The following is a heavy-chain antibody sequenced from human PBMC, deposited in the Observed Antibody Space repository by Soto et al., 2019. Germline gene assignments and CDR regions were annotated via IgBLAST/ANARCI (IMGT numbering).Heavy chain of an antibody. J-gene: IGHJ4*02. D-gene: IGHD4-17*01. Sequence: QVQLQESGPGLVRPSETLSLTCTVSGGSISSHYWSWVRQPPGKGLEWIGYLYYTGSTNYNASLKSQVTMSLDTSKNQLSLMLTSVTAADTAVYYCARVGATVTSQALGFDHWGQGILVTVSS. CDR1: GGSISSHY. CDR3: ARVGATVTSQALGFDH. CDR2: LYYTGST. V-gene: IGHV4-59*11.